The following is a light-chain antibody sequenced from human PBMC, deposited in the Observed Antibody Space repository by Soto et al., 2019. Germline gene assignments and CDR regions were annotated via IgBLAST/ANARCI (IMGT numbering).Light chain of an antibody. J-gene: IGKJ4*01. V-gene: IGKV3-20*01. CDR1: QSVSSIY. CDR2: GAS. CDR3: QQDGSSPLSPLT. Sequence: EIVLTQSPGTLSLSSGERATLSCRASQSVSSIYLAWYQQKPGQAPRLLIYGASSRATGIPDRFSGSGSGTDFTLTISRLEPEDFAIYYCQQDGSSPLSPLTFGGGTKVEIK.